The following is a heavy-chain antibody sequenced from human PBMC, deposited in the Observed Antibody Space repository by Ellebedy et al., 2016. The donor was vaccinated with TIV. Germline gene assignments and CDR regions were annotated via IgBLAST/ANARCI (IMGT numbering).Heavy chain of an antibody. D-gene: IGHD5-18*01. CDR3: ARAIAGEYSYGYDLGPWFDP. CDR2: ISSSGSTI. J-gene: IGHJ5*02. CDR1: GFTFTGYE. Sequence: GESLKISCEASGFTFTGYEMNWVRQAPGKGLEWVSYISSSGSTIYYADSVKGRFTISRDNSKNTLYLQMNSLRAEDTAVYYCARAIAGEYSYGYDLGPWFDPWGQGTLVTVSS. V-gene: IGHV3-48*03.